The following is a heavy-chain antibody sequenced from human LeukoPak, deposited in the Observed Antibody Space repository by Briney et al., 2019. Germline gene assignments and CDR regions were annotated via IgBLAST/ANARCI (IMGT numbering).Heavy chain of an antibody. CDR2: INTNTGNP. D-gene: IGHD4-23*01. Sequence: ALVKVSCKASGYTFTGYYMHWVRQAPGQGLEWMGWINTNTGNPTYAQGFTGRFLFSLDTSVSTAYLQISSLKSEDTALYYCARVFSVTGNSLLDNWGQGTLVTVSS. CDR1: GYTFTGYY. CDR3: ARVFSVTGNSLLDN. J-gene: IGHJ4*02. V-gene: IGHV7-4-1*02.